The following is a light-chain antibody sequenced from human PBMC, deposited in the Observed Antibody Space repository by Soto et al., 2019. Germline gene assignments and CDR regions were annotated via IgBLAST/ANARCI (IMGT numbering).Light chain of an antibody. Sequence: SYELTQPLSVSVSPGQTASITCSGDKLGDKYACWYQQKPGQSPVLVIYQDSKRPSGIPERFSGSNSGNTATLTISGTQAMDEDDYYCQAWDSSIWVFGGGTQLTVL. V-gene: IGLV3-1*01. CDR3: QAWDSSIWV. J-gene: IGLJ3*02. CDR1: KLGDKY. CDR2: QDS.